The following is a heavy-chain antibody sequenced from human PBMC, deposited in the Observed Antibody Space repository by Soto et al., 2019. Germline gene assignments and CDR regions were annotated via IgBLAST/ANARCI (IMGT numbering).Heavy chain of an antibody. CDR2: IYYSGST. J-gene: IGHJ4*02. V-gene: IGHV4-59*01. D-gene: IGHD1-26*01. CDR3: ARSERLGLYDS. Sequence: SETLSLTCTVSGGSISSYYWSWIRQPPGKGLEWIGYIYYSGSTNYNPSLKSRVTISVDTSKNQFSLKLSSVTAADTAVYYCARSERLGLYDSWGQGTLVTFPQ. CDR1: GGSISSYY.